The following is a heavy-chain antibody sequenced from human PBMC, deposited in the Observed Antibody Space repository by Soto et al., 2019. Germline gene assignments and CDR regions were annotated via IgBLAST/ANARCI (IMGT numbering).Heavy chain of an antibody. CDR1: GYTFTSYA. V-gene: IGHV1-3*01. CDR3: ARDPLVPAASWFDP. CDR2: INAGNGNT. D-gene: IGHD2-2*01. Sequence: ASVKVSCKASGYTFTSYAMHWVRQAPGQRLEWMGWINAGNGNTKYSQKFQGRVTITRDTSASTAYMELSSLRSEDTAVYYCARDPLVPAASWFDPWGQGNLVTVSS. J-gene: IGHJ5*02.